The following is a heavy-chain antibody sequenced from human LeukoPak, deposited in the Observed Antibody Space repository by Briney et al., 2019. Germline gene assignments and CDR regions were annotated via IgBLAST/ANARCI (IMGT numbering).Heavy chain of an antibody. CDR3: ARDRCSSTSCYMYYMDV. Sequence: PSETLSLTCTVSGGSISSGSYYWSWIRQPAGKGLEWIGRIYTSGSTNYNPSLKSRVTISVDTSKNQFSLKLSSVTAADTAVCYCARDRCSSTSCYMYYMDVWGKGTTVTVSS. V-gene: IGHV4-61*02. J-gene: IGHJ6*03. CDR2: IYTSGST. D-gene: IGHD2-2*02. CDR1: GGSISSGSYY.